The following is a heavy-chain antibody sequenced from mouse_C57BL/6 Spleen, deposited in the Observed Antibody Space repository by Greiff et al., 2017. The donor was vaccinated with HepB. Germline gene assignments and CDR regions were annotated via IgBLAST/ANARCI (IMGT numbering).Heavy chain of an antibody. CDR1: GYTFTDYE. V-gene: IGHV1-15*01. J-gene: IGHJ1*03. D-gene: IGHD1-1*01. Sequence: QVQLKESGAELVRPGASVTLSCKASGYTFTDYEMHWVKQTPVHGLEWIGAIDPETGGTAYNQKFKGKAILTADKSSSTAYMELRSLTSEDSAVYYCTRSRDYGSSYVDWYFDVWGTGTTVTVSS. CDR2: IDPETGGT. CDR3: TRSRDYGSSYVDWYFDV.